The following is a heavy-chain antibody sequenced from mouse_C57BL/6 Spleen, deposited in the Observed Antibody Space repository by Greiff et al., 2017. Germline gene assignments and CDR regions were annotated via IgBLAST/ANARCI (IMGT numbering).Heavy chain of an antibody. CDR2: IYPGDGDT. D-gene: IGHD1-1*01. V-gene: IGHV1-80*01. CDR3: ATTTVVAPFAY. J-gene: IGHJ3*01. Sequence: QVQLQQSGPELVKPGASVKISCKASGYAFSSYWMNWVKQRPGKGLEWIGQIYPGDGDTNYNGKFKGKATLTADKSSSTAYMQLSSLTSEDSAVYFCATTTVVAPFAYWGQGTLVTVSA. CDR1: GYAFSSYW.